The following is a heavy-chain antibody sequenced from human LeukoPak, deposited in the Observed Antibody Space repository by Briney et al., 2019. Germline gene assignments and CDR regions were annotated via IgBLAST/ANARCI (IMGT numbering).Heavy chain of an antibody. V-gene: IGHV1-2*02. J-gene: IGHJ4*02. CDR3: ATLVIAVAGGFGDY. CDR2: INPNSGGT. CDR1: GYTFTGYY. D-gene: IGHD6-19*01. Sequence: ASVNVSCQASGYTFTGYYMHWVRQAPGQGLEWMGWINPNSGGTNYAQKFQGRVTMSRDTSISTGYMELSRLRSDDTAVYYCATLVIAVAGGFGDYWGQGTLVTVSS.